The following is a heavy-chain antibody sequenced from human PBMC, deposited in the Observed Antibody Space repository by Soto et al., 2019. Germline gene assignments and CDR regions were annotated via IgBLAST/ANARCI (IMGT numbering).Heavy chain of an antibody. CDR3: AKDQSVLLWFGESYNWFDP. CDR1: GFTFSSYT. J-gene: IGHJ5*02. CDR2: ISGSGGST. D-gene: IGHD3-10*01. Sequence: GGSLRLSCAASGFTFSSYTMNWVRQAPGKGLEWVSAISGSGGSTYYADSVKGRFTISRDNSKNTLYLQMNSLRAEDTAVYYCAKDQSVLLWFGESYNWFDPWGQGT. V-gene: IGHV3-23*01.